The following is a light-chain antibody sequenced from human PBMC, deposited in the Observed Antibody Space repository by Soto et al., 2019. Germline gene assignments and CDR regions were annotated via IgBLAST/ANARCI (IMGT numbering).Light chain of an antibody. CDR2: YDD. CDR3: VAWDDSLNGPV. V-gene: IGLV1-36*01. CDR1: SSNIGNNA. J-gene: IGLJ2*01. Sequence: QSVLTQPPSVSEAPRQRVTISCSGSSSNIGNNAVNWYQQLPGKAPKLLIYYDDLLPSGVSDRFSGSKSGTSGSLAISGLQSEDEADYYCVAWDDSLNGPVFGGGTKLTVL.